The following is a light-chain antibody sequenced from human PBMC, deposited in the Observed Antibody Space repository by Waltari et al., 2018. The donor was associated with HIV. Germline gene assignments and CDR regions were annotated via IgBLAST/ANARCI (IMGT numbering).Light chain of an antibody. CDR3: HQYASPPWT. J-gene: IGKJ1*01. Sequence: DIVMTQSPDSLAVSLGERATINCKSSQSVLYSPNNKNYVALYQQKPGQPPRLLIYWASTRESGVPDRFSGSGSMTDFTLTISSLQAEDVAVYYCHQYASPPWTFGQGTKVEIK. CDR1: QSVLYSPNNKNY. CDR2: WAS. V-gene: IGKV4-1*01.